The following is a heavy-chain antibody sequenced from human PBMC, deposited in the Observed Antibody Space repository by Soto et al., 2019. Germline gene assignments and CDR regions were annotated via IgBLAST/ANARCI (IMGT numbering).Heavy chain of an antibody. Sequence: ASVKVSCKASGYTFTSYAMHWVRQAPGQRLEWMGWINAGNGNTKYSQKFQGRVTITRDTSASTAYMELSSLRSEDTAVYYCASVYYGSGSYWDYYYGMDVWGQGTTVTVSS. CDR1: GYTFTSYA. J-gene: IGHJ6*02. D-gene: IGHD3-10*01. CDR2: INAGNGNT. CDR3: ASVYYGSGSYWDYYYGMDV. V-gene: IGHV1-3*01.